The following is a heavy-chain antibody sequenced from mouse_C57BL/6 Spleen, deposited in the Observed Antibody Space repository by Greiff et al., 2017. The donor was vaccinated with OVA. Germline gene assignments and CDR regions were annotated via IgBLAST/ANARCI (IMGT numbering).Heavy chain of an antibody. Sequence: VQLQQSGAELVKPGASVKLSCTASGFNIKDYYMHWVKQRTEQGLEWIGRIDPEDGATKYAPKFQGKATITAYTSSNTAYLQLSSLTSEDTAVYYCARSYGYDEYAMDYWGQGTSVTVAS. CDR2: IDPEDGAT. J-gene: IGHJ4*01. D-gene: IGHD2-2*01. CDR3: ARSYGYDEYAMDY. V-gene: IGHV14-2*01. CDR1: GFNIKDYY.